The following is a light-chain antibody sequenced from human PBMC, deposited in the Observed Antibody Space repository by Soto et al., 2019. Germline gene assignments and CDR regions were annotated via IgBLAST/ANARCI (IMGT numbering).Light chain of an antibody. CDR3: HHFGSLPET. Sequence: EVVLTQSPGTLSSSPGERVTLSCRASQSVASSYLAWYQQKPGRAPRLLFYSASSRATGIPDRFSGSGSGTDFTLTISRLEPEDFAVYYCHHFGSLPETFGQGTNVE. V-gene: IGKV3-20*01. CDR2: SAS. J-gene: IGKJ1*01. CDR1: QSVASSY.